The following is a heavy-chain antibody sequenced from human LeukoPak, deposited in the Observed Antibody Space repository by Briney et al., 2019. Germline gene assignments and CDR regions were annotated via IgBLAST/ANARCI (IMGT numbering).Heavy chain of an antibody. J-gene: IGHJ5*02. Sequence: GGSLRLSCAASGFTFSSYSMNWVRPAPGKGLEWVSSISSSSSTIYYADSVKGRFTISRDNAKNSLYLQMNSLRDEDTAGYYCARGGTRLWFGRGDWFDPWGQGTLVTVSS. CDR3: ARGGTRLWFGRGDWFDP. D-gene: IGHD3-10*01. CDR1: GFTFSSYS. CDR2: ISSSSSTI. V-gene: IGHV3-48*02.